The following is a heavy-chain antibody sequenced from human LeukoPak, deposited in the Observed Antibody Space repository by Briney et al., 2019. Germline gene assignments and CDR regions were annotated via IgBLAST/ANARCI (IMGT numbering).Heavy chain of an antibody. CDR1: EFTFSSYN. V-gene: IGHV3-48*04. D-gene: IGHD3-22*01. Sequence: GGSLRLSCVASEFTFSSYNMNWVRQAPGKGLEWVPYISSSSSTIYYADSVRGRFTISRDNAKNSLYLQMNSLRAEDTAVYYCASYDSSGYYFDYWGQGTLVTVSS. CDR3: ASYDSSGYYFDY. J-gene: IGHJ4*02. CDR2: ISSSSSTI.